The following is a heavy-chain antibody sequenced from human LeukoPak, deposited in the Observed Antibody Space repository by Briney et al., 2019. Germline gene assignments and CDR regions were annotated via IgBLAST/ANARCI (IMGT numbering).Heavy chain of an antibody. CDR2: ISGSGSTI. Sequence: GGSLRLSCAASGFTFRSYEMNWVRQAPGQGLERASYISGSGSTIYYADSVQGRFTISRDNAKNSLYLQMNSLRAEDTAVYYYARAYGDYVWYFELWGRGTLVTVSS. CDR1: GFTFRSYE. CDR3: ARAYGDYVWYFEL. V-gene: IGHV3-48*03. J-gene: IGHJ2*01. D-gene: IGHD4-17*01.